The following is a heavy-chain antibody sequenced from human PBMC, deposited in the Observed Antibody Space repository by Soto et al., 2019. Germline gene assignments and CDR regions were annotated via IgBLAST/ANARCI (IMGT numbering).Heavy chain of an antibody. CDR2: IYDSGST. Sequence: PSETLSLTCTVSGGSISSYYWSWIRQSPGKGLEWIGYIYDSGSTNYKYNPSLRSRVTISVDTSKKLFSLNLTSVTAADTAMYYCARHGLCSGGTCYANSWFDPWGQGTLVTVSS. CDR1: GGSISSYY. D-gene: IGHD2-15*01. CDR3: ARHGLCSGGTCYANSWFDP. V-gene: IGHV4-59*08. J-gene: IGHJ5*02.